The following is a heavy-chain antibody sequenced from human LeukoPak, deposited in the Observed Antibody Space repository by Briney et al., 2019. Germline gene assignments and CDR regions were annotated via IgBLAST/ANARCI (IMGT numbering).Heavy chain of an antibody. CDR1: GGSISSGSYY. CDR2: IYTSGST. J-gene: IGHJ3*02. V-gene: IGHV4-61*02. D-gene: IGHD1-26*01. CDR3: ARVWRWEIRYAFDI. Sequence: SQTLSLTCTVSGGSISSGSYYWCWIRQPAGKGLEWIGRIYTSGSTNYNPSLKSRVTISVDTSKNQFSLKLSSVTAADTAVYYCARVWRWEIRYAFDIWGQGTMVTVPS.